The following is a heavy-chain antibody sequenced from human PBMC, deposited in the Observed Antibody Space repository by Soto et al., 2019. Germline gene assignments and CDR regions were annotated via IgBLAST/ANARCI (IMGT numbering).Heavy chain of an antibody. CDR2: IYSSGST. CDR3: ARVQHSSGSYRWFDP. V-gene: IGHV4-4*07. D-gene: IGHD6-19*01. Sequence: SETLSFTCTVSCGSISGYYWTWIRQPAGKGLEYIGRIYSSGSTNFSPSLKSRVAMSVDTPQNQISLKLTSMTAADTAVYYCARVQHSSGSYRWFDPWGQGILVTVS. CDR1: CGSISGYY. J-gene: IGHJ5*02.